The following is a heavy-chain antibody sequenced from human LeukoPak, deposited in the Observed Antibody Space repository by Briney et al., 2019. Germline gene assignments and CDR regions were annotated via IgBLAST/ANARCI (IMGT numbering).Heavy chain of an antibody. Sequence: PGXXLRLSCAASGFTFTTYSMNWVRQAPGKGLEWVSYISSSSSTLYYADYVKGRLNISRDNAKNSLYLQMNSLRGGDTAVYYCARDSGSNYLDYWSQGTLVTVSS. J-gene: IGHJ4*02. D-gene: IGHD3-10*01. CDR1: GFTFTTYS. CDR3: ARDSGSNYLDY. CDR2: ISSSSSTL. V-gene: IGHV3-48*01.